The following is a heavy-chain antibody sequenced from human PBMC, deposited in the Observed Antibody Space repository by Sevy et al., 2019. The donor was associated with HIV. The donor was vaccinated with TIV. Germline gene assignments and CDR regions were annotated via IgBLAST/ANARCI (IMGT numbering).Heavy chain of an antibody. J-gene: IGHJ6*02. V-gene: IGHV3-30-3*01. Sequence: GGSLRLSCAASGFTFSSYAMHWVRQAPGKGLEWVAVISYDGSNKYYADSVKGRFTISRVNSKNTLYLQMNSLRAEDTAVYYCARGDVDTAMVTTRYYYGMDVWGQGTTVTVSS. D-gene: IGHD5-18*01. CDR3: ARGDVDTAMVTTRYYYGMDV. CDR2: ISYDGSNK. CDR1: GFTFSSYA.